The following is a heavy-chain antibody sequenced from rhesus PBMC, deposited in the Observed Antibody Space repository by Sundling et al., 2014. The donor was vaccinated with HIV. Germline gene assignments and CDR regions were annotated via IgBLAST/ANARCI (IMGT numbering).Heavy chain of an antibody. V-gene: IGHV4-127*01. CDR1: GGSISGGYG. CDR3: ARVLYTSRPLFEY. D-gene: IGHD6-19*01. Sequence: QLQLQESGPGLVKPSETLSLTCAVSGGSISGGYGWSWIRQPPGKGLEWIGHIFGSIGSTYYNPSFKSRVTISTDTSKNQFSLKLSSVTAADTAVYYCARVLYTSRPLFEYWGQGVLVTVSS. J-gene: IGHJ4*01. CDR2: IFGSIGST.